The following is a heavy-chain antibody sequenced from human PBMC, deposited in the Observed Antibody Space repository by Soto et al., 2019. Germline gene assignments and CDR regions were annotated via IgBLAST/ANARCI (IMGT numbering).Heavy chain of an antibody. CDR2: IIPIFGTA. V-gene: IGHV1-69*12. Sequence: QVQLVQSGAEVKKPGSSVKVSCKASGGTFSSYAISWVRQAPGQGLEWMGGIIPIFGTANYAQKFQGRVTITAHDSTSTDYMERSSLRSEDTAVYYCARVPEAAAAPDGDYWGQGTLVTVSS. D-gene: IGHD6-13*01. CDR1: GGTFSSYA. CDR3: ARVPEAAAAPDGDY. J-gene: IGHJ4*02.